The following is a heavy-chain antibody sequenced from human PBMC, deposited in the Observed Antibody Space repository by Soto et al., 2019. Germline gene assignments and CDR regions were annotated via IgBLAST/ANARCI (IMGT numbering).Heavy chain of an antibody. CDR3: ARDFTANIVLMVYASPENYYYYGMDV. V-gene: IGHV3-21*01. D-gene: IGHD2-8*01. J-gene: IGHJ6*02. CDR2: ISSSSSYI. CDR1: GFTFSSYS. Sequence: GGSLRLSCAASGFTFSSYSMNWVRQAPGKGLEWVSSISSSSSYIYYADSVKGRFTISRDNAKNSLYLQMNSLRAEDTAVYYCARDFTANIVLMVYASPENYYYYGMDVWGQGTTVTVSS.